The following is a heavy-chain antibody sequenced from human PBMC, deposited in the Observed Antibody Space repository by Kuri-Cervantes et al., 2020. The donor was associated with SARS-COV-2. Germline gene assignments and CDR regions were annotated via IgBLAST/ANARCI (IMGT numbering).Heavy chain of an antibody. Sequence: RGSLRLSCAASGFIFSSYAMSWVRQAPGKGLEWVSDTSGSGGTTYYSDSVKGRFTSSRDNSKNTLFLQMNSLRAEDTAVYYCARTVVGREIDYWGQGTLVTVSS. CDR1: GFIFSSYA. CDR3: ARTVVGREIDY. V-gene: IGHV3-23*01. J-gene: IGHJ4*02. D-gene: IGHD2-15*01. CDR2: TSGSGGTT.